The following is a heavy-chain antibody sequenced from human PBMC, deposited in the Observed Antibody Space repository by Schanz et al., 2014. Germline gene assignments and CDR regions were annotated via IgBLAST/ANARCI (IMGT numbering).Heavy chain of an antibody. V-gene: IGHV3-66*01. CDR2: TEGGGGT. CDR1: GFIVSSTY. Sequence: EVQLVESGGGVVRPGGSLRLSCAASGFIVSSTYMTWVRQAPGKGLEWVSGLTEGGGGTYYTDAVKGRFTISRDSSKNTLFLQMSSLRAEDTAVYYCARDGDFDYWGQGTLVTVSS. J-gene: IGHJ4*02. CDR3: ARDGDFDY.